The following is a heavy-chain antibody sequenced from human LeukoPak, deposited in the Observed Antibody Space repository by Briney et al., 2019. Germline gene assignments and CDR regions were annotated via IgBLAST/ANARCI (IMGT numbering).Heavy chain of an antibody. D-gene: IGHD2-15*01. CDR2: ISSSSSYI. Sequence: GGSLRLSCADSGFTFSSYSMNWVRQAPGKGLEWVSSISSSSSYIYYADSVKGRFTISRDNAKNSLYLQMNSLRAEDTAVYYCARGLRPKYCSGGSCFWFDPWGQGTLVTVSS. CDR1: GFTFSSYS. CDR3: ARGLRPKYCSGGSCFWFDP. V-gene: IGHV3-21*01. J-gene: IGHJ5*02.